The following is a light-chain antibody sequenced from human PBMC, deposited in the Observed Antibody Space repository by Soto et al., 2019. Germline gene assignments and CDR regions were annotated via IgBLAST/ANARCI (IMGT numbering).Light chain of an antibody. CDR1: QSVSTRH. J-gene: IGKJ1*01. Sequence: EIVLTQSPGTLSLSPGERATLSCRASQSVSTRHLAWYQQKPGQAPRLLIYAVSGRATGIPDRFSGSGSGTDFTLTISNLEPEDFAMYYCQQYGRSPPWTFGQGTKVDIK. CDR3: QQYGRSPPWT. CDR2: AVS. V-gene: IGKV3-20*01.